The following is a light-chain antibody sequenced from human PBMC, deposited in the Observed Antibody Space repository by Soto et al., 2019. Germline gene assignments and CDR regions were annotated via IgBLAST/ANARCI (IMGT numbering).Light chain of an antibody. CDR3: QQYNNWPRT. CDR1: QSVRTN. V-gene: IGKV3-15*01. J-gene: IGKJ1*01. Sequence: EIVMTHSPATLSVSPWERATLSCRASQSVRTNLAWYQQKPGQAPRLLIYGASTRATGLPARFSGSGSGAEFTLTISSLQSEDFAIYYCQQYNNWPRTFGQGTKVDIK. CDR2: GAS.